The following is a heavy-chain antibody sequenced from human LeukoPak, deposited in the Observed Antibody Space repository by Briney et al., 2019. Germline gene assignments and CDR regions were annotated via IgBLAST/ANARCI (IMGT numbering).Heavy chain of an antibody. CDR3: ARDLVSHTAMGATLCY. D-gene: IGHD5-18*01. V-gene: IGHV3-30-3*01. Sequence: GRSLRLSCAASGFTFSSYAMHWVRQAPGKGLEWVAVISYDGSNKYYADSVKGRFTISSDNSKNTLYLQMNSLRAEDTAVYYCARDLVSHTAMGATLCYWGQGTLVTVSS. CDR2: ISYDGSNK. CDR1: GFTFSSYA. J-gene: IGHJ4*02.